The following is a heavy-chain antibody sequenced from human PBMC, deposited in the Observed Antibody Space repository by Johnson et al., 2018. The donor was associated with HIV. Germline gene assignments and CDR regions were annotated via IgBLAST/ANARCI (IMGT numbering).Heavy chain of an antibody. V-gene: IGHV3-64*04. CDR3: ARERSLNESSSSWVAFDI. D-gene: IGHD6-6*01. J-gene: IGHJ3*02. CDR1: GFTFSRHP. CDR2: IASLGDNT. Sequence: HVQLVESWGGVVQPGESLRLSCAPSGFTFSRHPMHWVRQAPGKGLEHVATIASLGDNTYYADSVKGRFTISRDNSKNTLYLQMNSLIAGETAVYYCARERSLNESSSSWVAFDIWGQGTMVTVSS.